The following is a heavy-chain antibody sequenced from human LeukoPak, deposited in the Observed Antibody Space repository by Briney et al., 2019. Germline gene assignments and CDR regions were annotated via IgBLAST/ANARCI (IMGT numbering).Heavy chain of an antibody. D-gene: IGHD6-6*01. CDR1: GFTFSSYA. CDR2: ISYDGSNK. J-gene: IGHJ4*02. V-gene: IGHV3-30-3*01. Sequence: GGSLRLSCAASGFTFSSYAMHWVRQAPGKGLEWVAVISYDGSNKYYADSVKGRFTISRDNSKNTLYLQMNSLRAEDTAVYFCARDQWYSSSDFWGQGTLVTVSS. CDR3: ARDQWYSSSDF.